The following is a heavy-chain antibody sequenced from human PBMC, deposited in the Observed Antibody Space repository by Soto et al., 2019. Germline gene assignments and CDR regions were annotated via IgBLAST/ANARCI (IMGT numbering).Heavy chain of an antibody. CDR2: IWYDGSNK. J-gene: IGHJ6*02. CDR3: ARDRESSGYYYYYYYGMDV. CDR1: GFTFSSYG. Sequence: PGGSLRLSCAASGFTFSSYGMHWVRQAPGKGLEWVAVIWYDGSNKYYADSVKGRFTISRDNSKNTLYLQMNSLRAEDTAVYYCARDRESSGYYYYYYYGMDVWGQGTTVTV. D-gene: IGHD3-10*01. V-gene: IGHV3-33*01.